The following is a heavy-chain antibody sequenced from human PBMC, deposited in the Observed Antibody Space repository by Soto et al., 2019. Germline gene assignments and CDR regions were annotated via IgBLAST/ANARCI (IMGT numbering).Heavy chain of an antibody. J-gene: IGHJ4*02. CDR2: INRDGSRT. CDR1: GFTLSTYW. V-gene: IGHV3-74*01. Sequence: EVQLVESGGGLVQPGGSLRLSCVASGFTLSTYWVHWVRQAPGKGLVWVSRINRDGSRTTYADSAKGRFTVSRDNAQNTVYLEMNSLRVEDTAVYYCARDLTGPFDDWGQGTLVTVSS. D-gene: IGHD1-20*01. CDR3: ARDLTGPFDD.